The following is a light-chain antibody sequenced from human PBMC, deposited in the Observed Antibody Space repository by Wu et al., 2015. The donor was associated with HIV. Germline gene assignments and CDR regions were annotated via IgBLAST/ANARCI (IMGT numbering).Light chain of an antibody. CDR1: QSVGTRY. CDR3: QQYEDSPRT. J-gene: IGKJ1*01. Sequence: EIVLTQSPGSLSLSPGERATLSCRASQSVGTRYVAWYQQKPGQAPRLLLYGTSNRATDIPDRFSGSGSGTDFTLTISRLEPEDFAVYYCQQYEDSPRTFGRRDQGRKS. CDR2: GTS. V-gene: IGKV3-20*01.